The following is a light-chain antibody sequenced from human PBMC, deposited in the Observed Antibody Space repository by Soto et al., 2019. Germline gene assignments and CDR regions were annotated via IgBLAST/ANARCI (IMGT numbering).Light chain of an antibody. CDR1: QSITSEY. Sequence: EIVLTQSPGTLSLSPGERATLSCRASQSITSEYLAWFQQKPGQAPRLLIYGASIRATGIPDRFGGGGSGTDFTLTISRLEPEDFAVYYCQQYGSSPPGTFGQGTKLEIK. V-gene: IGKV3-20*01. CDR3: QQYGSSPPGT. CDR2: GAS. J-gene: IGKJ2*01.